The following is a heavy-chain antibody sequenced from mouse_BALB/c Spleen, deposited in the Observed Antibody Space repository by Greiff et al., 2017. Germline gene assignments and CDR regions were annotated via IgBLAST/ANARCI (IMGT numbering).Heavy chain of an antibody. CDR2: IWTGGGT. Sequence: QVQLQQSGPGLVAPSQSLSITCTVSGFSLTSYDISWIRQPPGKGLEWLGVIWTGGGTNYNSAFMSRLSISKDNSKSQVFLKMNSLQTDDTAIYYCVRDLGNYAMDYWGQGTSVTVSS. V-gene: IGHV2-9-2*01. J-gene: IGHJ4*01. CDR1: GFSLTSYD. D-gene: IGHD1-1*02. CDR3: VRDLGNYAMDY.